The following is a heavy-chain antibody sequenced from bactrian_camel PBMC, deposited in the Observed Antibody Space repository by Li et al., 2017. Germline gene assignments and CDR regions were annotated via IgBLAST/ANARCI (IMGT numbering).Heavy chain of an antibody. CDR2: IAFSGEQA. V-gene: IGHV3S40*01. J-gene: IGHJ4*01. CDR1: GFTFSMFA. CDR3: AASGAFTCGGSWRFVTSGQFAG. D-gene: IGHD2*01. Sequence: DVQLVESGGGLVQPGGSLSLACAASGFTFSMFAMSWLRQAPWQGREGVAVIAFSGEQAYYADSVKGRFTISQDNARKTVYLQMNSLKADDTAMYFCAASGAFTCGGSWRFVTSGQFAGWGQGTQVTVS.